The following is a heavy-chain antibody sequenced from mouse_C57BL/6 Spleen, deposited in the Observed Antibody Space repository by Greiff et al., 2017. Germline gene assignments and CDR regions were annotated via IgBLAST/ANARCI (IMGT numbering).Heavy chain of an antibody. Sequence: VQLQQSGAELVRPGASVTLSCTASGFYIKDYYMHWVKQRPEQGLEWIGRIDPEDGDTEYAPKFQGKATMTADTSSNTAYLQLSSLTSEDTAVYYCTTYGRSHGAMDYWGQGTSVTVSS. CDR1: GFYIKDYY. D-gene: IGHD1-1*01. CDR3: TTYGRSHGAMDY. CDR2: IDPEDGDT. V-gene: IGHV14-1*01. J-gene: IGHJ4*01.